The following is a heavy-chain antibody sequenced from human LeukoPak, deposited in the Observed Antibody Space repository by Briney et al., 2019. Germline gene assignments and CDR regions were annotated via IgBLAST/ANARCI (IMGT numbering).Heavy chain of an antibody. CDR1: GYTFTSYG. CDR2: ISAYNGNT. CDR3: ARDRFRPNQHYFDY. Sequence: ASVKVSCTASGYTFTSYGISWVRQAPGQGLEWMGWISAYNGNTNYAQKLQGRVTMHTDTSTSTAYMELRSLRSDDTAAYYCARDRFRPNQHYFDYWGQGTLVTVSS. V-gene: IGHV1-18*01. D-gene: IGHD3-3*01. J-gene: IGHJ4*02.